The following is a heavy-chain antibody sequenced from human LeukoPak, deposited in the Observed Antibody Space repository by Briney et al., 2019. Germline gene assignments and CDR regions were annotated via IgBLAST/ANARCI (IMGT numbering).Heavy chain of an antibody. V-gene: IGHV4-34*01. J-gene: IGHJ4*02. CDR1: GGSLSGYY. D-gene: IGHD4-17*01. CDR3: AGGMTTVTRFDY. CDR2: INHSGST. Sequence: SETLSLTCAVYGGSLSGYYWSWIRQPPGKGLEWIGEINHSGSTYYNPSLKSRVTISVDTSKNQFSLKLSSVTAADTAVYYCAGGMTTVTRFDYWGQGTLVTVSS.